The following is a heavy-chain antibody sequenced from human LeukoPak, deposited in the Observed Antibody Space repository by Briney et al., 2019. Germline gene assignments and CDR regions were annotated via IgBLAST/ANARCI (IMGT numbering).Heavy chain of an antibody. CDR2: IKQDGSEK. CDR1: GFTFSSYW. Sequence: GGSLRLSCAASGFTFSSYWMSWVRQAPGKGLEWVANIKQDGSEKYYADSVKGRFTISRDNSKNTLYMQMNSLRAEDTAVYYCARSRYCSGGSCYFFDYWGQGTLVTVSS. V-gene: IGHV3-7*01. J-gene: IGHJ4*02. D-gene: IGHD2-15*01. CDR3: ARSRYCSGGSCYFFDY.